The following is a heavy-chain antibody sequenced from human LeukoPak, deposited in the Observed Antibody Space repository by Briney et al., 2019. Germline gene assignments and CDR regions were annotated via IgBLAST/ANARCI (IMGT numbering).Heavy chain of an antibody. Sequence: GGSLRLSCAASGFTFASYSMNWVRQAPGKGLEWVSSISSSSSYIYYADSVKGRFTISRDNAKNSLFLQMNSLRAEDTAVYYCARDASRYCSSTSCPFDPWGQGTLVTVSS. CDR1: GFTFASYS. J-gene: IGHJ5*02. D-gene: IGHD2-2*01. CDR3: ARDASRYCSSTSCPFDP. V-gene: IGHV3-21*01. CDR2: ISSSSSYI.